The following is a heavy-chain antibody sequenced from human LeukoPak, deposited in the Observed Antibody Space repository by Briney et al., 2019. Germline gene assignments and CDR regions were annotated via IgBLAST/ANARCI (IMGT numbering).Heavy chain of an antibody. CDR1: GFPFSDFS. V-gene: IGHV3-23*01. Sequence: GGSLRLSCATSGFPFSDFSMSWVRQAPGKGLEWISTTNSGGTSTYYAESVKGRFTISRDNSKNMVHLQMHSLTGEDTALYYCVRRGDASSGWGDHDFWGQGALVTVSS. D-gene: IGHD6-19*01. CDR2: TNSGGTST. J-gene: IGHJ4*02. CDR3: VRRGDASSGWGDHDF.